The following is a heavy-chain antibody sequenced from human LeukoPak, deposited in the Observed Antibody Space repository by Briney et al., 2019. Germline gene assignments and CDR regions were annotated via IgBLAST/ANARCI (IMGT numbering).Heavy chain of an antibody. CDR1: GYTFSGTGWY. V-gene: IGHV1-2*02. Sequence: ASVKVSCKASGYTFSGTGWYLYWLRQAPGQGLEGMGWIYPNNGATAYAQKFQGRVAMTRDTSISTAYMELRRLRPDDTAVYYCARDGPAQMVEFDHWGQGTLVTVSS. D-gene: IGHD3-10*01. J-gene: IGHJ4*02. CDR3: ARDGPAQMVEFDH. CDR2: IYPNNGAT.